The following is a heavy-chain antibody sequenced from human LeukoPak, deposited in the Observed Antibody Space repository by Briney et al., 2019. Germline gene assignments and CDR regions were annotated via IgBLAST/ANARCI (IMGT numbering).Heavy chain of an antibody. J-gene: IGHJ4*02. CDR1: GRTLSSYA. CDR3: ASYYDSSGYGD. Sequence: SVKLSCKASGRTLSSYAISWVRQAPGQGLEWMGRIIPIFGTENYAQKFKGRVTITTDEYTSTAYMELSSLTSDDTAVYYCASYYDSSGYGDWGQGTLVTVSS. CDR2: IIPIFGTE. V-gene: IGHV1-69*05. D-gene: IGHD3-22*01.